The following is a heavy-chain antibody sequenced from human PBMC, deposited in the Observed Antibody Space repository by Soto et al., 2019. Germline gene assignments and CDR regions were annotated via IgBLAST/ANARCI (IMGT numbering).Heavy chain of an antibody. D-gene: IGHD3-10*01. CDR1: GFTFSSYG. Sequence: QVQLVESGGGVVQAGRSLRLSCAASGFTFSSYGMHWVRQAPGKGLEWVAVIWYDGSNKYYADSVKGRFTISRDNSKNTQYLQMNSLRAEDTAVYYCARDRGGGRGFDYWGQGTLVTVSS. J-gene: IGHJ4*02. CDR2: IWYDGSNK. V-gene: IGHV3-33*01. CDR3: ARDRGGGRGFDY.